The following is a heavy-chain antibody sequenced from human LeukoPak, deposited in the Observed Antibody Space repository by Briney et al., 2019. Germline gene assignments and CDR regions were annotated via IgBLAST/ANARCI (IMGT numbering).Heavy chain of an antibody. V-gene: IGHV4-4*02. D-gene: IGHD6-6*01. Sequence: SETLSLTCAVSGGSISSSNWWSWVRQPPGKGLEWIGEIYHSGSTNYNPSLKSRVTISVDKSKSQFSLRLSSVTAADTAVYYCARWGIAARIDYWGQGTLVTVSS. CDR1: GGSISSSNW. CDR3: ARWGIAARIDY. J-gene: IGHJ4*02. CDR2: IYHSGST.